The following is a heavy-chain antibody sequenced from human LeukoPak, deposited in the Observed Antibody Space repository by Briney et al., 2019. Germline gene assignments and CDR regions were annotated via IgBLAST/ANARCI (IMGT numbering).Heavy chain of an antibody. J-gene: IGHJ6*03. CDR2: IGSSSSNI. V-gene: IGHV3-21*01. D-gene: IGHD6-13*01. CDR1: GFTFSSYS. Sequence: PGGSLRLSCAASGFTFSSYSMNWVRQAPGKGLEWVSSIGSSSSNIYSSDSVKGRFTISRDNAKNSLYLHMNSLRAEDTAVYYCARAGQQLSGYYYMDVWGKGTTVTVSS. CDR3: ARAGQQLSGYYYMDV.